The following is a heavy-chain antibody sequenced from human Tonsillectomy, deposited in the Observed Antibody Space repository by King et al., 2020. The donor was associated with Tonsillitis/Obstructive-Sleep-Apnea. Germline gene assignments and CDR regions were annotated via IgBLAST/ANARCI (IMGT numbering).Heavy chain of an antibody. Sequence: VQLVESGAEVKKPGASVKVSCQASGYTFTDYYMHWVRQAPGQGLEWMGWINPNSGGTNSAQKFQGRVTMTRDRSITTAYMELSRLRSDDTAVYYCARVPLDYDTSGYPFDYWGQGTLVTVSS. V-gene: IGHV1-2*02. J-gene: IGHJ4*02. D-gene: IGHD3-22*01. CDR3: ARVPLDYDTSGYPFDY. CDR2: INPNSGGT. CDR1: GYTFTDYY.